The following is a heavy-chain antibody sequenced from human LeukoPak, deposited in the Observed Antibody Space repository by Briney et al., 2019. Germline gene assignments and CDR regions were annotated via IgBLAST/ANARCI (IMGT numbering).Heavy chain of an antibody. CDR2: IVVGSGNT. CDR3: GADLWCRGGSWYSDSSGWYSNY. J-gene: IGHJ4*02. CDR1: GFTFTSSA. V-gene: IGHV1-58*02. Sequence: SVKVSCKASGFTFTSSAMQWVRQARGQRLEWIGWIVVGSGNTNYAQKFQERVTITRDMSTSTAYMELSSLRSEDTAVYYCGADLWCRGGSWYSDSSGWYSNYWGQGTLVPVSS. D-gene: IGHD2-15*01.